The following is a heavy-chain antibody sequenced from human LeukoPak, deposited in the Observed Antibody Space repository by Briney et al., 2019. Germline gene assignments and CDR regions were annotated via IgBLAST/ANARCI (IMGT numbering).Heavy chain of an antibody. CDR3: ARSSSGLPVN. D-gene: IGHD3-10*01. CDR1: XXXXXXYS. CDR2: ISSSSSYI. Sequence: PGGSLRLSXXXXXXXXXXYSMNWVRQAPGKGLEWVSSISSSSSYIYYADSVKGRFTISRDNAKNSLYLQMNSLRAEDTAVYYCARSSSGLPVNWGQGTLVTVSS. J-gene: IGHJ4*02. V-gene: IGHV3-21*01.